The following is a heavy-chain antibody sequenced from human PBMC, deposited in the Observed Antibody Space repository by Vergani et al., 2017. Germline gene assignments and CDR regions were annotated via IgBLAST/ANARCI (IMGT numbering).Heavy chain of an antibody. CDR1: GASVNSYY. CDR2: MYHSGST. CDR3: ARGSVLRQNRLRGAAMDYYGMDV. D-gene: IGHD2-2*01. Sequence: QLHLQESGPGLVKPSETLSLTCTVSGASVNSYYWSWILQPPGKGLEWMGYMYHSGSTNYNPSLETRVTISVDTSKNQFSLKLSSVTAADTAVYYCARGSVLRQNRLRGAAMDYYGMDVWGQ. J-gene: IGHJ6*02. V-gene: IGHV4-59*02.